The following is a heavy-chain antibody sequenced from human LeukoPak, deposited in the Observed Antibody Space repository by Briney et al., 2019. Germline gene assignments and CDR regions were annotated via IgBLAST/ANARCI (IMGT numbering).Heavy chain of an antibody. D-gene: IGHD4-17*01. Sequence: PSETLSLTCAVSGDSISSSNWWSWVRQPPGKGLEWIGEIYHSGSTNYNPSLKSRVTISVDKSKNQFSLKLSSVTAADTAVYYCAKSRDYGDFHFDYWGQGTLVTVSS. V-gene: IGHV4-4*02. CDR1: GDSISSSNW. J-gene: IGHJ4*02. CDR2: IYHSGST. CDR3: AKSRDYGDFHFDY.